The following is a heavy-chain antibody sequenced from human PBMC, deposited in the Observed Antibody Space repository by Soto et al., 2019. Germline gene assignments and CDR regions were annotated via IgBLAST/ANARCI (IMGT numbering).Heavy chain of an antibody. D-gene: IGHD3-3*01. V-gene: IGHV3-21*01. CDR2: ISSSSSYI. CDR1: GFTFSSYS. Sequence: EVQLVESGGGLVKPGGSLRLSCAASGFTFSSYSMNWVRQAPGKGLEWVSSISSSSSYIYYADSVKGRFTISRDNAKNSLYLQMSSLRAEDTAVYYCARGVTSGNDYWGQGTLVTVSS. J-gene: IGHJ4*02. CDR3: ARGVTSGNDY.